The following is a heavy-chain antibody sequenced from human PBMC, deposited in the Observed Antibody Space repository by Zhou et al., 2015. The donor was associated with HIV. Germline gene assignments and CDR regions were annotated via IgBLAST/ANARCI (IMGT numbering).Heavy chain of an antibody. CDR3: ARERGVVVLEPPPHY. Sequence: QVQLVQSGAEVKKPGASVKVSCKASGYTFTDYYIHWVRQAPGQGLDWMGRINPNNGGTNYAQNFQGRVTMTRDTSITTAYMELRSLRSDDTAVYYCARERGVVVLEPPPHYWGQGTLVNVSS. CDR2: INPNNGGT. V-gene: IGHV1-2*06. J-gene: IGHJ4*02. D-gene: IGHD2-2*01. CDR1: GYTFTDYY.